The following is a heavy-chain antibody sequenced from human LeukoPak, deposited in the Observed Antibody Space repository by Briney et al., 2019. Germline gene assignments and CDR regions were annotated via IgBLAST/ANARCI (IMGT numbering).Heavy chain of an antibody. CDR2: ISGSGSAV. CDR1: GFTFSSYS. D-gene: IGHD5-12*01. CDR3: ARDVRWLRFVFDY. V-gene: IGHV3-48*02. J-gene: IGHJ4*02. Sequence: PGGSLRLSCAASGFTFSSYSMNWVRQAPGXXLEWVSYISGSGSAVYYADSVKGRFTISRDNAKNSLYLQMNFLRDEDTAVYYCARDVRWLRFVFDYWGQGTLATVSS.